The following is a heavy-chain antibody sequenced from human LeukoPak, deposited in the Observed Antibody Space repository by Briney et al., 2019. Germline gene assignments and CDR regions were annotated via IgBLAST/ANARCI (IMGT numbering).Heavy chain of an antibody. V-gene: IGHV1-69*13. CDR3: ARAFTIFGVVYFDY. Sequence: SVKVSCKASGGTFGSYAISWVRQAPGQGLEWMGGIIPIFGTANYAQKFQGRVTITADESTSTAYMELSSLRSEDTAVYYCARAFTIFGVVYFDYWGQGTLVTVSS. D-gene: IGHD3-3*01. CDR1: GGTFGSYA. J-gene: IGHJ4*02. CDR2: IIPIFGTA.